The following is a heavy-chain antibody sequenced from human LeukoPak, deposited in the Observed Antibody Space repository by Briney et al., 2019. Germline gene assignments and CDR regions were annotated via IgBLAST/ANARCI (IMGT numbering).Heavy chain of an antibody. CDR3: ARPGGDSSGWYAEAFDI. Sequence: GESLKISCKGSGYSFTSYWIGWVRQMPGKGLEWMGIIYPGDSDTRYSPSFQGQVTISADKSISTAYLQWSSLKASDIAMYYCARPGGDSSGWYAEAFDIWGQGTMVTVSS. CDR1: GYSFTSYW. J-gene: IGHJ3*02. V-gene: IGHV5-51*01. D-gene: IGHD6-19*01. CDR2: IYPGDSDT.